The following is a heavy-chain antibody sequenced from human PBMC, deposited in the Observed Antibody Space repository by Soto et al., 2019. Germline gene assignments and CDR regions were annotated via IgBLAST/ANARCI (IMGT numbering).Heavy chain of an antibody. CDR3: ARDRDSSSYDAFDI. D-gene: IGHD6-13*01. CDR1: GFTFSSYG. Sequence: GGSLRLSCAASGFTFSSYGMHWVRQAPGKGLEWVAVIWYDGSHKYYADSVKGRFTISRDNSKNTLYLQMNSLRAEDTAVYYCARDRDSSSYDAFDIWGQGTMVTVSS. V-gene: IGHV3-33*01. CDR2: IWYDGSHK. J-gene: IGHJ3*02.